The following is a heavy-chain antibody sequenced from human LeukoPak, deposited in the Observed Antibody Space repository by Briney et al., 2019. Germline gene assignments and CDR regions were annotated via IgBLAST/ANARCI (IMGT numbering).Heavy chain of an antibody. J-gene: IGHJ5*02. CDR2: IIPIFGTA. CDR3: ATQGYSSSWNWFDP. D-gene: IGHD6-13*01. V-gene: IGHV1-69*13. Sequence: SVKVSCKASGGTFSSYAISWVRQAPGQGLEWMGGIIPIFGTANYAQKFQGRVTITADESTSTAYMELSSLRSEDTAVYYCATQGYSSSWNWFDPWGQGTLVTVSS. CDR1: GGTFSSYA.